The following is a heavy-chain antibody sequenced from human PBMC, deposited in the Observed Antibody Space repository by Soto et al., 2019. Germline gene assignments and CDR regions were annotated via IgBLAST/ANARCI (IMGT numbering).Heavy chain of an antibody. CDR3: AMVDNYVTPTPQDV. CDR2: ISTYSGNT. CDR1: GYIFVNYG. V-gene: IGHV1-18*01. D-gene: IGHD3-16*01. Sequence: QVQLVQSGDEVRKPGSSVKVSCKASGYIFVNYGIAWVRQAPGQGLECMGWISTYSGNTHYASKVHGRLTMTTDTSTSTAYMDLGSLTSDDTAVYYCAMVDNYVTPTPQDVWGQGTTVTVSS. J-gene: IGHJ6*02.